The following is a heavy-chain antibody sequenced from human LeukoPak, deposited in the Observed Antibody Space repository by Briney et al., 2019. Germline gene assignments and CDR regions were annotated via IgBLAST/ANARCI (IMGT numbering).Heavy chain of an antibody. CDR3: ARDPSSVTLYFFDY. Sequence: ASVKVSCKASGYTFRGNYIHWLRQAPGQGLEWMGWIDANNGDTKSAQKFQGRVTMSRGTSISTAYMDLSSLSPDDAAVYYCARDPSSVTLYFFDYWGQGTLVTVSS. J-gene: IGHJ4*02. CDR2: IDANNGDT. CDR1: GYTFRGNY. D-gene: IGHD4-11*01. V-gene: IGHV1-2*02.